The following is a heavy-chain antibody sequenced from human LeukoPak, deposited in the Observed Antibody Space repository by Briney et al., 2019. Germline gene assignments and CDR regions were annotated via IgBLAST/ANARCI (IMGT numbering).Heavy chain of an antibody. V-gene: IGHV4-59*01. J-gene: IGHJ6*03. D-gene: IGHD1-1*01. CDR2: VDHTGST. CDR1: DDPITMYY. CDR3: ARGRVSSSTWYSTYYYYFYMDV. Sequence: SETLSLTCTVSDDPITMYYWTWIRQPPGKGLEWIGYVDHTGSTNFNPSLNGRVSISRDTSKYLFSLRLRSVTAADTAVYFCARGRVSSSTWYSTYYYYFYMDVWGKGTTVTVSS.